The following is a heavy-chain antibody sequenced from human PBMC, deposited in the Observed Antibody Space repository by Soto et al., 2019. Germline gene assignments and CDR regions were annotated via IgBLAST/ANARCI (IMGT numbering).Heavy chain of an antibody. CDR3: ARDDATYCGGDCYRYFYHGMDV. V-gene: IGHV1-69*13. D-gene: IGHD2-21*02. Sequence: SVKVSCKASGGTFSNHAISWVRQAPGQGLEWVGGIIPMFPTADYAQRFQGRVTITADDSTTTVYMELSGLRSEDTAMYYCARDDATYCGGDCYRYFYHGMDVWGQGTTVTVSS. J-gene: IGHJ6*02. CDR2: IIPMFPTA. CDR1: GGTFSNHA.